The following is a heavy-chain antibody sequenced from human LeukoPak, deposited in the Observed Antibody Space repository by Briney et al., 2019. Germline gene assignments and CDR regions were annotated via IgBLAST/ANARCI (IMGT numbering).Heavy chain of an antibody. CDR3: ARVLVVSSFLGHDAFDI. CDR1: GGSISGYY. CDR2: IYTSGST. J-gene: IGHJ3*02. Sequence: SETLSLTCTVSGGSISGYYWSWIRQPAGKGLEWMGRIYTSGSTNYNPSLKSRVTMSVDTSKNQFSLKLSSVTAADTAVYYCARVLVVSSFLGHDAFDIWGQGTMVTVSS. V-gene: IGHV4-4*07. D-gene: IGHD2/OR15-2a*01.